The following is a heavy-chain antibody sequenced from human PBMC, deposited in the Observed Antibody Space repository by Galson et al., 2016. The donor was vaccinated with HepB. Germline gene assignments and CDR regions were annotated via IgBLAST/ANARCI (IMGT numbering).Heavy chain of an antibody. V-gene: IGHV2-5*02. CDR1: GFSLSTSGVG. CDR2: IYWDDDK. J-gene: IGHJ4*02. D-gene: IGHD4-17*01. Sequence: PALVKPTQTLTLTCTFSGFSLSTSGVGVGWVRQPPGKALECLALIYWDDDKRYSPSLKSRLTITKDTSKSQVVLSMTNMDPVDTATYYCVLRPGLGVTTDRFEYWGQGTPVAVSS. CDR3: VLRPGLGVTTDRFEY.